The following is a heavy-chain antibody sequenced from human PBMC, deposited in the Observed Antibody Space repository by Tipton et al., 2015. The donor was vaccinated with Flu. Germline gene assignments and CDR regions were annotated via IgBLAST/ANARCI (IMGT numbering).Heavy chain of an antibody. CDR2: IKRISDGGTT. V-gene: IGHV3-15*01. Sequence: QLVQSGGGLVKPGGSLRLSCVLSGFPFTDAWMTWVRQAPGKGLEWLGRIKRISDGGTTEYAAPVKGRFSISKEYSTNTLFLQLNSLRIEDTAVYYCTKGHQGGLSQIDYWCQESLVTVSS. CDR1: GFPFTDAW. CDR3: TKGHQGGLSQIDY. J-gene: IGHJ4*02. D-gene: IGHD1-26*01.